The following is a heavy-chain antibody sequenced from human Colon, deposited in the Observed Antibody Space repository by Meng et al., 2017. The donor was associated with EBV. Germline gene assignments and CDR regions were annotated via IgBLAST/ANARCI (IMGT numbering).Heavy chain of an antibody. CDR2: IYYSGGT. V-gene: IGHV4-61*01. CDR1: WASVATGRHY. D-gene: IGHD3-10*01. J-gene: IGHJ5*02. Sequence: QAQPPEPLPGFVHPSAPLTLPVTVSWASVATGRHYWSVSRQPPGKGLEWIAYIYYSGGTNYNPSLKSRLTISLDTSKNQFSLSLRSVTAADTAVYYCARVSGRSFDPWGQGTLVTVSS. CDR3: ARVSGRSFDP.